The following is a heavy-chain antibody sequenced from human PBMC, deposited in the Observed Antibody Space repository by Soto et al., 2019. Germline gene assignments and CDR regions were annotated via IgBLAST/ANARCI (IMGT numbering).Heavy chain of an antibody. CDR3: ARVPRKIVAMVTGDY. Sequence: QVQLVQSGPEVMKPGASVKVSCKTSGYTFTIFGISWVRQAPGQGLEWMGWISSNTGNTKYAEKFQGRVTLSTYTSTRTAFMELRSLRSDDTAVYYCARVPRKIVAMVTGDYWGQGTLVTVSS. D-gene: IGHD2-15*01. V-gene: IGHV1-18*04. J-gene: IGHJ4*02. CDR1: GYTFTIFG. CDR2: ISSNTGNT.